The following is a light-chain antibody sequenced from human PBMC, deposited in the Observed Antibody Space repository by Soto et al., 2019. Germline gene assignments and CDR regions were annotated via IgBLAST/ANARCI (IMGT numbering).Light chain of an antibody. CDR1: QDITSA. CDR2: EAS. Sequence: IRLPQYPSSLSASVRDRVTITCRARQDITSALAWWQKTPRSPPRLLIYEASNLDTGVPSRFSGSGSGTDFTLTISSLQPADFATYYCQQFNNYPLTFGGGTRVEI. J-gene: IGKJ4*01. CDR3: QQFNNYPLT. V-gene: IGKV1D-13*01.